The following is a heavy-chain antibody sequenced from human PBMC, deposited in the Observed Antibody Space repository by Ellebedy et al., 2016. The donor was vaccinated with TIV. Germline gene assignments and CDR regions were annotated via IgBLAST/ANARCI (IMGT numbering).Heavy chain of an antibody. CDR3: AKCPSSAGVTGVLYGMDV. D-gene: IGHD6-13*01. CDR1: GFSFNTFF. Sequence: GESLKISXAASGFSFNTFFMSWVRQAPGKGLEWVSAISGSGGSTYYADSVKGRFTISRDNSKNTLYLRINSLRPEDTAVYYCAKCPSSAGVTGVLYGMDVWGQGTTVTVSS. CDR2: ISGSGGST. V-gene: IGHV3-23*01. J-gene: IGHJ6*02.